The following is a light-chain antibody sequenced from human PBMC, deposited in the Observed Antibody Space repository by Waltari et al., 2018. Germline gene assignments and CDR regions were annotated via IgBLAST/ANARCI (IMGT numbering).Light chain of an antibody. CDR1: QSVNRN. CDR3: QQYNNWPPLT. Sequence: EIVVTQSLAPLPVVPGERATLSCKASQSVNRNLAWYQQKPGQAPRLLSYGAFTRAAGIPARFSGRVSGTEFTLSISSLQSEDFAVYYCQQYNNWPPLTFGGGTKVEIK. J-gene: IGKJ4*01. V-gene: IGKV3-15*01. CDR2: GAF.